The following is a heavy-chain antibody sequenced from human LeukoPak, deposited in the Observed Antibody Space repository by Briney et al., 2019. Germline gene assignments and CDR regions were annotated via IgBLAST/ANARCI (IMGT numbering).Heavy chain of an antibody. V-gene: IGHV3-74*01. D-gene: IGHD6-19*01. J-gene: IGHJ4*02. CDR1: GFTFGSYS. CDR3: ATKQWLAPPPDS. Sequence: GGSLRLSCAASGFTFGSYSMNWVRQAPGKGLESVSRINTDGTVTTYADSVKGRFTVSRDNADNTMFLQMNSVRDEDTAVYYCATKQWLAPPPDSWGQGTPVTVSS. CDR2: INTDGTVT.